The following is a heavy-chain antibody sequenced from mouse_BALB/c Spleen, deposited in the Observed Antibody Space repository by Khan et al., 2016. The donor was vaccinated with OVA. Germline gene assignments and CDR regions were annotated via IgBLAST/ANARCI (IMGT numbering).Heavy chain of an antibody. D-gene: IGHD1-1*01. J-gene: IGHJ2*01. CDR1: GYSITSDYA. CDR3: ARVYGGDVDY. CDR2: ISYSGNT. Sequence: VQLKESGPGLVKPSQSLSLTCTVTGYSITSDYAWNWIRQFPGNKLEWMGFISYSGNTNYNPSLKSRISITRDPSKNQFFLQLNSVTTEDTATYYGARVYGGDVDYWGQGTTLTVSS. V-gene: IGHV3-2*02.